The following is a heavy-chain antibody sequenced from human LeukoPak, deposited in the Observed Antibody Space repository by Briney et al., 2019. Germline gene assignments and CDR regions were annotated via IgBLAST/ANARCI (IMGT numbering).Heavy chain of an antibody. Sequence: GGSLRLFCAASGFTFSSYAMSWVRQAPGKGLEWVSAISGSGGSTYYADSVKGRFTISRDNSKNTLYLQMNSLRAEDTAVYYCAKARLGLRLGELSVPFDYWGQGTLVTVSS. CDR2: ISGSGGST. CDR3: AKARLGLRLGELSVPFDY. CDR1: GFTFSSYA. V-gene: IGHV3-23*01. J-gene: IGHJ4*02. D-gene: IGHD3-16*02.